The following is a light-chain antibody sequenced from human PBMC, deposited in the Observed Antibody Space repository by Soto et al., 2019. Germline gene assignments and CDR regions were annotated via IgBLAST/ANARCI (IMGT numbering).Light chain of an antibody. CDR1: QSINKW. Sequence: DIQMTQSPSTLSASVGDRVTITCRASQSINKWLVWYQQKPGKAPKLLIDKASTLESGVPSRFSGSESGTEFTLTISCLQPDDFATYYCQQYDTYPWTFGQGTKVEIK. CDR2: KAS. CDR3: QQYDTYPWT. J-gene: IGKJ1*01. V-gene: IGKV1-5*03.